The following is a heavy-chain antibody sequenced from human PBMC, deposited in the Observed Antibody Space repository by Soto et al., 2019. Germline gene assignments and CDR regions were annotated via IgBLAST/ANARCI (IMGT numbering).Heavy chain of an antibody. CDR3: ASLSGRGYFDY. Sequence: SETLSLTCTVSGGSISSGDYYWSWIRQPPGKGLEWIGYIYNSGSTYYNPSLKSRGIISVDTSKNQFSLELSSVTAADTAVYYCASLSGRGYFDYWGQGILVTVSS. CDR2: IYNSGST. V-gene: IGHV4-30-4*01. D-gene: IGHD1-26*01. J-gene: IGHJ4*02. CDR1: GGSISSGDYY.